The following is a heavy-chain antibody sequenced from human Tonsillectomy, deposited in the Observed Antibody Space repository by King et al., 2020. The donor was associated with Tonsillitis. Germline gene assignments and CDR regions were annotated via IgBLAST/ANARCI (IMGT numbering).Heavy chain of an antibody. CDR2: IYPGDSNT. CDR3: ARHLSQRGYSDYYYGMDV. CDR1: GYSFTSYW. Sequence: VQLVESGAEVKKPGESLKISCKGSGYSFTSYWIGWVRQMPGKGLEWMGIIYPGDSNTRYSPSFQGQATISADKSISTAYLQWSSLKASDTAMYYCARHLSQRGYSDYYYGMDVWGQGTTVTDSS. D-gene: IGHD5-12*01. V-gene: IGHV5-51*01. J-gene: IGHJ6*02.